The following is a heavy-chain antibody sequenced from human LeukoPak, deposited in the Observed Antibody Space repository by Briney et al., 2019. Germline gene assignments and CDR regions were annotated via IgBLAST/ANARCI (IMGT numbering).Heavy chain of an antibody. Sequence: ASVKVSCRASGGTFSSYAISWVRQAPGQGLEWMGGIIPIFGTANYAQKFQGRVTITADESTSTAYMELSSLRSEDTAVYYCARDGPGYFDYWGQGTLVTVSS. CDR3: ARDGPGYFDY. V-gene: IGHV1-69*13. J-gene: IGHJ4*02. D-gene: IGHD3-10*01. CDR2: IIPIFGTA. CDR1: GGTFSSYA.